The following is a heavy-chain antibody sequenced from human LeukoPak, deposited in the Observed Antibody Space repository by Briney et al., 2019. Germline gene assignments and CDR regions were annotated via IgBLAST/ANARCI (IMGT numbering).Heavy chain of an antibody. V-gene: IGHV3-74*01. CDR3: ARVGEEYYDILTGYQN. D-gene: IGHD3-9*01. CDR1: GFTFSSYW. CDR2: INSGGSST. J-gene: IGHJ4*02. Sequence: PGGSLRLSCAASGFTFSSYWMHWVRQAPGKGLVWVSRINSGGSSTSYADSVKGRFTISRDNAKSTLYLQMNSLRAEDTAVYYCARVGEEYYDILTGYQNWGQGTLVTVSS.